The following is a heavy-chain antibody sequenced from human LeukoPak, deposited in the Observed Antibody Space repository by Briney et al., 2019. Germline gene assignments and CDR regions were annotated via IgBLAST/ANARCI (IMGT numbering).Heavy chain of an antibody. CDR3: ARSSSGTFHY. Sequence: GASVTVSFKTSGYNFASYTMHWLRQAPGQRPEWMGSINGDNGNTKYSEKFQGRVTFTRDTSASSAYMELSRLRSEDTAVYYYARSSSGTFHYWGQGTLVTVSS. D-gene: IGHD3-10*01. J-gene: IGHJ4*02. CDR1: GYNFASYT. CDR2: INGDNGNT. V-gene: IGHV1-3*01.